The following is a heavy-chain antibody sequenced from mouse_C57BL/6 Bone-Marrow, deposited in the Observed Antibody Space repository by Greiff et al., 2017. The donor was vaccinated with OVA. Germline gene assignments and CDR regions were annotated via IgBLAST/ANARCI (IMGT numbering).Heavy chain of an antibody. J-gene: IGHJ2*01. CDR3: ARGIWDDY. CDR2: ISYDGSN. Sequence: EVKLQESGPGLVKPSQSLSLTCSVTGYSITSGYYWNWIRQFPGNKLEWMGYISYDGSNNYNPSLKNRISITRDTSKNQFFLKLNSVTTEDTATYYCARGIWDDYWGQGTTLTVSS. D-gene: IGHD4-1*01. V-gene: IGHV3-6*01. CDR1: GYSITSGYY.